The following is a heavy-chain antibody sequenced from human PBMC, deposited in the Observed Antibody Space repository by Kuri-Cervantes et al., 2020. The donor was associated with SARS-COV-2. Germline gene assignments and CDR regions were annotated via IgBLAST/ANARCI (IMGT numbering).Heavy chain of an antibody. CDR3: ARHPLITLKEGWFDP. J-gene: IGHJ5*02. V-gene: IGHV4-39*01. CDR2: IYYTGST. Sequence: GSLRLSWSVSGGSIISSGNYWGGLRQPLGKGLEWVGSIYYTGSTSYNPSLKSRVTIPVDTSKNQFPLRLSSVTAADTAVYYCARHPLITLKEGWFDPWGQGTLVTVSS. CDR1: GGSIISSGNY. D-gene: IGHD3-22*01.